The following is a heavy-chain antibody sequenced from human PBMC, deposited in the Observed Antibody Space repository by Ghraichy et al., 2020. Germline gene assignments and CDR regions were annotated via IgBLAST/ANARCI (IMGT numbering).Heavy chain of an antibody. CDR3: TTYRYCSSTSCAQPSDY. CDR2: IRSKANSYAT. CDR1: GFTFSGSA. V-gene: IGHV3-73*01. J-gene: IGHJ4*02. D-gene: IGHD2-2*01. Sequence: GESLNISCAASGFTFSGSAMHWVRQASGKGLEWVGRIRSKANSYATAYAASVKGRFTISRDDSKNTAYLQMNSLKTEDTAVYYCTTYRYCSSTSCAQPSDYWGQGTLVTVSS.